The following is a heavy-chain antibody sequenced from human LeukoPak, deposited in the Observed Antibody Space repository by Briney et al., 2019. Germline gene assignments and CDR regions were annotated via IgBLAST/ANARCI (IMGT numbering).Heavy chain of an antibody. Sequence: TSETLSLTCAVSGGSISSSNWWSWVRQPPGKGLEWIGEIYHSGSTNYNPSLKSRVTISVDKSKNQFSLKLSSVTAADTAVYYCARYYGSTNLYYFDYWGQGTLVTVSS. CDR3: ARYYGSTNLYYFDY. D-gene: IGHD3-10*01. V-gene: IGHV4-4*02. CDR2: IYHSGST. J-gene: IGHJ4*02. CDR1: GGSISSSNW.